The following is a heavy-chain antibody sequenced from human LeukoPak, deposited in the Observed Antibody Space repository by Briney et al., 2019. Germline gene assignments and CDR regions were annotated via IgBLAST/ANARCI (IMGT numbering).Heavy chain of an antibody. J-gene: IGHJ4*02. Sequence: PSETLSLTCTVSGASISSYFWSWIRQPPGKGLEWIGSIYGSGTTYYDPPLRSRVSISADTSKNHFSLELSSVTAADTAVYYCASVGGGSPYWGQGTLVTVSS. D-gene: IGHD3-16*01. CDR1: GASISSYF. V-gene: IGHV4-59*08. CDR3: ASVGGGSPY. CDR2: IYGSGTT.